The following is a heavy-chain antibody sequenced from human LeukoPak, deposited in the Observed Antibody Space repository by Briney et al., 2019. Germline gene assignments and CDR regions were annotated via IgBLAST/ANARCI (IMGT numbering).Heavy chain of an antibody. CDR3: ARVYYSSSYDYWYFDL. CDR2: IYYSETA. Sequence: SETLSLTCTVSSGSISTSNYYWSWIRQPPGKGLEWIGYIYYSETANYNPSLKSRVTISVDTSKNQFSLKLTSVTAADTAVYYCARVYYSSSYDYWYFDLWGRGTLVTVSS. CDR1: SGSISTSNYY. V-gene: IGHV4-61*01. D-gene: IGHD6-13*01. J-gene: IGHJ2*01.